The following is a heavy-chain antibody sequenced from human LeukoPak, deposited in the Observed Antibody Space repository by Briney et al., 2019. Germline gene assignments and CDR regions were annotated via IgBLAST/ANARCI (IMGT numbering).Heavy chain of an antibody. CDR1: GGSISSSS. Sequence: PSETLSLTCTVSGGSISSSSWSWIRQSAGKRLERIGRMHNSGFTNYNPSLKSRVIMSVDTSKNQFSLRLTSVTAADTAVYYCARDQKTYGPFDMWGQGTMVTVSS. CDR3: ARDQKTYGPFDM. D-gene: IGHD3-10*01. J-gene: IGHJ3*02. V-gene: IGHV4-4*07. CDR2: MHNSGFT.